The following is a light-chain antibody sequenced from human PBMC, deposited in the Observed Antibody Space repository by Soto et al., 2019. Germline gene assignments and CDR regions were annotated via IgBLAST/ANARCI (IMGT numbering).Light chain of an antibody. V-gene: IGLV2-14*03. Sequence: QSVLTQPASVSDSPGQSITISCTGTSSDVGGSNFVSWYQQHPGKPPKLIIYDVANRPSGVSNRFSGSKSGSTASLIISRLQNDEEADYYCVSYNSRTTYVFGTGTKVTV. CDR1: SSDVGGSNF. J-gene: IGLJ1*01. CDR2: DVA. CDR3: VSYNSRTTYV.